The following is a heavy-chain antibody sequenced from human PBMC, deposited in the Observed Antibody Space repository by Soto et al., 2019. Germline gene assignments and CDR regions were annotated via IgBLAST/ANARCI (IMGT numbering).Heavy chain of an antibody. D-gene: IGHD4-4*01. Sequence: QVQLQESGPGLVKPSETLSLSCAVSGVSITSTDCWSWVRQPPGKGLQWIGEVSLGGGANYNPSLKSRVTISVDNSKTQFSLTLNSVTAADTAVYFCAGSTADTTLKASSFWGQGTLVTVSS. J-gene: IGHJ4*02. CDR3: AGSTADTTLKASSF. CDR2: VSLGGGA. V-gene: IGHV4-4*02. CDR1: GVSITSTDC.